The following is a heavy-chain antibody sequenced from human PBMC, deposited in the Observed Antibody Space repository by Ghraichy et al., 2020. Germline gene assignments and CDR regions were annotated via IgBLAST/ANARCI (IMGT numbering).Heavy chain of an antibody. J-gene: IGHJ4*02. CDR3: ARGAYCSGGSCYSGRRAFDY. CDR1: GFTFSSYG. V-gene: IGHV3-33*01. Sequence: GGSLRLSCAASGFTFSSYGMHWVRQAPGKGLEWVAVIWYDGSNKYYADSVKGRFTISRDNSKNTLYLQMNNLRAEDTAVYYCARGAYCSGGSCYSGRRAFDYWGQGTLVTVSS. D-gene: IGHD2-15*01. CDR2: IWYDGSNK.